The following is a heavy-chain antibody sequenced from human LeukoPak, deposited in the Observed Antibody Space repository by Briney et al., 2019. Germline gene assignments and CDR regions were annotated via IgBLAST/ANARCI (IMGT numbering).Heavy chain of an antibody. Sequence: GGSLRLSCAASGFTFDDYAMHWVRQAPGKGLEWVSGISWNSGSIGYADSVKGRFTISRDNAKNSLYLQMNSLRAEDTAVFYCARAPWTAGGYWGQGTLVTVSS. V-gene: IGHV3-9*01. J-gene: IGHJ4*02. CDR3: ARAPWTAGGY. D-gene: IGHD6-13*01. CDR2: ISWNSGSI. CDR1: GFTFDDYA.